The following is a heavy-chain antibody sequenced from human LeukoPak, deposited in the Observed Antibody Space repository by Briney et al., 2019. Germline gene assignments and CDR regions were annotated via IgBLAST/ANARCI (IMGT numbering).Heavy chain of an antibody. CDR2: ISYDGSNK. D-gene: IGHD3-16*01. V-gene: IGHV3-30*18. CDR1: GFTFSSYG. CDR3: AKSLTLYYYYYMDV. J-gene: IGHJ6*03. Sequence: PGRSLRLSCAAPGFTFSSYGMHWVRQAPGKGLEWVAVISYDGSNKYYADSVKGRFTISRDNSKNTLSLQMNSLRAEDTAVYYCAKSLTLYYYYYMDVWGKGTTVTVSS.